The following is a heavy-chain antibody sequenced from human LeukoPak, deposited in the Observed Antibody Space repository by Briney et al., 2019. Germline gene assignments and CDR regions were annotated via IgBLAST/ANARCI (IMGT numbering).Heavy chain of an antibody. D-gene: IGHD3-22*01. J-gene: IGHJ4*02. V-gene: IGHV4-34*01. CDR3: VDSSGYYY. Sequence: KTSETLSLTCAVYGGSFSGYYWSRIRQPPGKGLEWIGEINHSGSTNYNPSLKSRVTISVDTSKNQFSLKLSSVTAADTAVYYCVDSSGYYYWGQGTLVTVSS. CDR1: GGSFSGYY. CDR2: INHSGST.